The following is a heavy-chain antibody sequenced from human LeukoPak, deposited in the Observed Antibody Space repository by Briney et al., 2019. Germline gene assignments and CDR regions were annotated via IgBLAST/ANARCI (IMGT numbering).Heavy chain of an antibody. J-gene: IGHJ4*02. CDR2: INPNSGGT. D-gene: IGHD7-27*01. CDR1: GYTFTGYY. Sequence: GASVKVSCKASGYTFTGYYMHWVRQAPGQGLEWMGWINPNSGGTNYAQKFQGRVTMTRDTSISTAYMELSRLRSDDTAVYYCARQLGPKKYYFDYWGQGTLVTVSS. V-gene: IGHV1-2*02. CDR3: ARQLGPKKYYFDY.